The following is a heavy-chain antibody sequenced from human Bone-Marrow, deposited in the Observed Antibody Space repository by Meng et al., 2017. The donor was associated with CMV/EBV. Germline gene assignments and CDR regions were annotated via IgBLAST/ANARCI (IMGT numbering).Heavy chain of an antibody. CDR3: ARATGLYYYGMDV. V-gene: IGHV3-30*03. J-gene: IGHJ6*02. CDR2: ISDDGSNK. Sequence: GESLKISCAASGFTFSSYSMNWVRQAPGKGLEWVAVISDDGSNKYYADSVKGRFTISRDNSKNTLYLQMNSLRAEDTAAYYCARATGLYYYGMDVWGQGTTVTVSS. CDR1: GFTFSSYS.